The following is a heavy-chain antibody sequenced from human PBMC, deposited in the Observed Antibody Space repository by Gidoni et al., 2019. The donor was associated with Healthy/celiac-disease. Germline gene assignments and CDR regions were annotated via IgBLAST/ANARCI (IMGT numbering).Heavy chain of an antibody. D-gene: IGHD3-3*02. CDR3: ARDQLETHSYYYYGMDV. V-gene: IGHV4-31*03. J-gene: IGHJ6*02. CDR2: IYYSGST. Sequence: QVQLQESGPGLVKPSQTLSLTCTVSGGSISSGGYYWSWIRQHPGKGLEWIGYIYYSGSTYYNPSLKSRVTISVDTSKNQFSLKLSSVTAADTAVYYCARDQLETHSYYYYGMDVWGQGTTVTVSS. CDR1: GGSISSGGYY.